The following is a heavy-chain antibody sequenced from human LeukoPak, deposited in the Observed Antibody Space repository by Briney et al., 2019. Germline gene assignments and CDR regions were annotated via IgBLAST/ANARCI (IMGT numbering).Heavy chain of an antibody. CDR2: ISAYNGNT. CDR3: ARDYPYTDIVVVMPYYYYYGMDV. D-gene: IGHD2-2*01. CDR1: GYTFTSYG. J-gene: IGHJ6*02. Sequence: ASVKVSCKASGYTFTSYGISWVRQAPGQGLEWMGWISAYNGNTNYAQKLQGRVTMTTDTSTSTAYMELRSLRSDDTAVYYCARDYPYTDIVVVMPYYYYYGMDVWGQGTTVTVSS. V-gene: IGHV1-18*01.